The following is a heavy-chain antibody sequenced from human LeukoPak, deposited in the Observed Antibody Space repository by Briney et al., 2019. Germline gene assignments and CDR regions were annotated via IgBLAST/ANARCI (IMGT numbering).Heavy chain of an antibody. Sequence: GGSLRLSCVASGFTLSSHWRSWVRQAPGKGLEWVANINQDGSEKHYVDSVKGRFTISRDNAKNSQFLQMNSLRAEDTAVYYCARDQLDLWGQGTLVTVSS. V-gene: IGHV3-7*01. CDR1: GFTLSSHW. CDR3: ARDQLDL. CDR2: INQDGSEK. J-gene: IGHJ5*02.